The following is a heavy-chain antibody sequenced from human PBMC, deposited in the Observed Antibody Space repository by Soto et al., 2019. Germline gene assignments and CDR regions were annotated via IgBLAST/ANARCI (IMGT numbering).Heavy chain of an antibody. CDR3: AREDSIIIPAVSDF. CDR2: ISKSDYT. V-gene: IGHV3-21*01. J-gene: IGHJ4*01. CDR1: GFAFNNYG. D-gene: IGHD2-2*01. Sequence: PGGSLRLSCTVSGFAFNNYGINWVRQAPGKGLEWVSSISKSDYTYYSDSVKGRFAISRDNAKSSVSLQMNTLRVEDTAVYYCAREDSIIIPAVSDFWGQEPWSPSPQ.